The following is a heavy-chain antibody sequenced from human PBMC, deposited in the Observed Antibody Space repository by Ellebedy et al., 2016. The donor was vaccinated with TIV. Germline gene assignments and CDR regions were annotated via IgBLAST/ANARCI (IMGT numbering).Heavy chain of an antibody. CDR1: GGSISSRTRY. Sequence: MPSETLSLTCTVSGGSISSRTRYWGWFRQTPEKGLEWIGTVYFTGTTYYNPSLSIRITISADTSNNQFSLKLTSVTAADTAVYYCATARRDPLYYGVDVWGRGTTVTVSS. V-gene: IGHV4-39*01. CDR3: ATARRDPLYYGVDV. D-gene: IGHD6-13*01. CDR2: VYFTGTT. J-gene: IGHJ6*02.